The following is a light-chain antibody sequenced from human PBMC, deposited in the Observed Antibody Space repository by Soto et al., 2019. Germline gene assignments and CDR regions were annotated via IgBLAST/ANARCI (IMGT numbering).Light chain of an antibody. CDR2: SAS. CDR1: QSISTE. J-gene: IGKJ2*01. V-gene: IGKV3-15*01. Sequence: EIAMTQSPATLSVSPGERATLSCRASQSISTELAWYQQIPGQPPRLLIYSASTRATGVPARFTGSGSGSEFTLTISGLQSEDFVIYYCHPGHNWPLTFGQGTRLEI. CDR3: HPGHNWPLT.